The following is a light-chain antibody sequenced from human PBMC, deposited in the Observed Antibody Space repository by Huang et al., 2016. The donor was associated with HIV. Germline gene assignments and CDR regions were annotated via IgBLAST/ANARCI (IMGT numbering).Light chain of an antibody. CDR2: GAS. V-gene: IGKV3-15*01. J-gene: IGKJ1*01. Sequence: EIVMTQSPATLSVSPGERATLSCTASQSVGRNLAWYQQKPGQAPRLLLYGASTRATGGPGRFSGGGSGTEFILTISSLQSEDFAVYYCQQYNNWWAFGQGTKVEIK. CDR1: QSVGRN. CDR3: QQYNNWWA.